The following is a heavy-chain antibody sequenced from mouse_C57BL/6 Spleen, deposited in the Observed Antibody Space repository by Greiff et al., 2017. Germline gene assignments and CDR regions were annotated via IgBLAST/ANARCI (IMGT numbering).Heavy chain of an antibody. V-gene: IGHV1-62-2*01. D-gene: IGHD1-1*01. CDR1: GYTFTEYT. CDR2: FYPGRGSI. J-gene: IGHJ4*01. CDR3: ARQFTTVVASPAMDY. Sequence: QVQLQQSGAELVKPGASVKLSCKASGYTFTEYTIHWVKQRSGQGLEWIGWFYPGRGSIKYTEKFKDKATLTADKSSSTVYVEHSRLTSEDSAVYVCARQFTTVVASPAMDYWGQGTSVTVSS.